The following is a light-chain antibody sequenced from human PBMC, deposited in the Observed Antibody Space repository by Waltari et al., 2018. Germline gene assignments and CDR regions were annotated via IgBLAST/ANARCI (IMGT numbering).Light chain of an antibody. Sequence: QSALTQPAPASGSPGQSITISCTGSSSDVGGDDYVFWYQDHPGQAPKVIIYDVNNRPSGVSDRFSGSKSGNTASLTISGLQAEDEANYYCSSQSGNNVVIFGGGTKLTVL. CDR2: DVN. CDR3: SSQSGNNVVI. CDR1: SSDVGGDDY. J-gene: IGLJ2*01. V-gene: IGLV2-14*03.